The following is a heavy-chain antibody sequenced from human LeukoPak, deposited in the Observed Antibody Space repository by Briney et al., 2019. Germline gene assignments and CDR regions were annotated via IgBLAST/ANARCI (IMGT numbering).Heavy chain of an antibody. CDR1: GYTLTELS. CDR3: ARDAYGSGSYYNH. V-gene: IGHV1-18*01. J-gene: IGHJ5*02. D-gene: IGHD3-10*01. CDR2: ISAYNGNT. Sequence: GASVKVSCKVSGYTLTELSMHWVRQAPGKGLEWMGWISAYNGNTNYAQKLQGRVTMTTDTSTSTAYMELRSLRSDDTAVYYCARDAYGSGSYYNHWGQGTLVTVSS.